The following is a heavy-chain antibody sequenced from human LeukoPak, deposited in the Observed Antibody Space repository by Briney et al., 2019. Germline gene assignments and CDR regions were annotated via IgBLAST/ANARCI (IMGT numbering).Heavy chain of an antibody. CDR2: VDPEDGET. CDR1: GYTFTDYY. CDR3: ATFRQLPFDY. V-gene: IGHV1-69-2*01. D-gene: IGHD2-2*01. Sequence: ASVKISCKVSGYTFTDYYMHWVQQAPGKGLEWMGLVDPEDGETIYAEKFRGRVTITADTSTDTAYMELSSLRSEDTAVYYCATFRQLPFDYWGQGTLVTVSS. J-gene: IGHJ4*02.